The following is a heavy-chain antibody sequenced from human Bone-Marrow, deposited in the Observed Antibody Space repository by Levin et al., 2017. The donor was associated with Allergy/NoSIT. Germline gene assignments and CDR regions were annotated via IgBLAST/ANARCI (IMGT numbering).Heavy chain of an antibody. D-gene: IGHD2-2*01. CDR2: MNPHRGNT. Sequence: ASVKVSCKASGYTFINYDINWVRQATGQGLEWMGWMNPHRGNTGYAQKFQGRVTMTWDTSISTVYMELTSLRSEDTAVYYCARGGVTVPLTDTWRANWFDPWGQGTLVTVSS. J-gene: IGHJ5*02. CDR1: GYTFINYD. CDR3: ARGGVTVPLTDTWRANWFDP. V-gene: IGHV1-8*01.